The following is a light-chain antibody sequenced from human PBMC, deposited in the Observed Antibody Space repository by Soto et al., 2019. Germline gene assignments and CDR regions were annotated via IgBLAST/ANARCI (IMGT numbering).Light chain of an antibody. CDR1: SGSIASNY. J-gene: IGLJ3*02. CDR2: EDN. CDR3: QSYECNSQV. Sequence: NFMLTQPHSVSESPGKTVIISCTGSSGSIASNYVQWCQQRPGSAPTTVIYEDNQRPSGVPDRFSGSIDSSSNSASLTISGLKTEDEAAYCCQSYECNSQVFGGGTKVTVL. V-gene: IGLV6-57*02.